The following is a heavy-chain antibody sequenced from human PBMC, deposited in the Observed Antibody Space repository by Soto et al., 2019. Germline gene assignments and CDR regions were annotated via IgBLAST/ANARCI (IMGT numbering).Heavy chain of an antibody. Sequence: VASVKVSCKASGNTFTSYDINWVRQATGHGLEWMGWINPNSGNIGYAQKFQGRVTMTRDTAIRTAYMEVSRLRSDDTAVYYCARGRASGSYSLLDYWGQGTLVTVYS. D-gene: IGHD3-10*01. CDR2: INPNSGNI. J-gene: IGHJ4*02. V-gene: IGHV1-8*01. CDR1: GNTFTSYD. CDR3: ARGRASGSYSLLDY.